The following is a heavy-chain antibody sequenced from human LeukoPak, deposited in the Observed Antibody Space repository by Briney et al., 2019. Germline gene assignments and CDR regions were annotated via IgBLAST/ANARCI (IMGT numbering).Heavy chain of an antibody. J-gene: IGHJ4*02. D-gene: IGHD3-22*01. Sequence: SETLSLTCAVYGGSFSGYYWSWIRQPPGKGLEWIGEINHSGSTNYNPSLKSRVTISVDTSKNQFSLKLSSVTAADTAVYYCARRRVQRRNRYYYDSSGYYSEFDYWGQGTLVTVSS. V-gene: IGHV4-34*01. CDR1: GGSFSGYY. CDR3: ARRRVQRRNRYYYDSSGYYSEFDY. CDR2: INHSGST.